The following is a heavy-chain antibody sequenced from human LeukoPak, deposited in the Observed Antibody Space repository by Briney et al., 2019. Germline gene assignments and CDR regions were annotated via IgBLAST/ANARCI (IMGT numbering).Heavy chain of an antibody. V-gene: IGHV4-34*01. CDR1: GGSFSGYY. D-gene: IGHD3-22*01. CDR3: ARQGPYYYDSSGYSGFDY. Sequence: SSETLSLTCAVYGGSFSGYYWSWIRQPPGKGLEWIGEINHSGSTNYNPSLKSRVTISVDTSKNQFSLKLSSVTAADTAVYYCARQGPYYYDSSGYSGFDYWGQGTLVTVSS. J-gene: IGHJ4*02. CDR2: INHSGST.